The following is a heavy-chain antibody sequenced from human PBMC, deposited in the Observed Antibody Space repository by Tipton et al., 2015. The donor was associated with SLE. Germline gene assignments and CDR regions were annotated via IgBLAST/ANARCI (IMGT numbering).Heavy chain of an antibody. J-gene: IGHJ5*02. D-gene: IGHD2-8*01. CDR3: ARHDTNYGRNWFDP. CDR2: IHYTENT. V-gene: IGHV4-39*01. Sequence: TLSLTCTVSCGSIGSGDYWWGWIRQSPGKGLEWIATIHYTENTYYNPSLKSRVTISIDTSNNQFSMRLTSVTAADTAVYYCARHDTNYGRNWFDPWGQGTLVTVSS. CDR1: CGSIGSGDYW.